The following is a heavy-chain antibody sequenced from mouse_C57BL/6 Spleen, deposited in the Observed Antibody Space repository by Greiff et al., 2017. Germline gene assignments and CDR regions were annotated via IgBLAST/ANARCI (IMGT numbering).Heavy chain of an antibody. V-gene: IGHV1-69*01. CDR3: ARTPDYYAMDD. CDR1: GYPFTSYW. J-gene: IGHJ4*01. Sequence: QVQLQQPGAELVMPGASVKLSCKASGYPFTSYWMHWVKQRPGQGLEWIGEIDPSDSYTNYNQKFKGKSTLTVDKSSSTAYMQLSSLTSEDSAVYYCARTPDYYAMDDWGQGTSVTVSS. CDR2: IDPSDSYT.